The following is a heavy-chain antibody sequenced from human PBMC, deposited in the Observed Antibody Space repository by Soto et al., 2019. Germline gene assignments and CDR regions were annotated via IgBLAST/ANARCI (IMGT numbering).Heavy chain of an antibody. CDR2: IWFDGSNK. CDR1: GLTLSSYA. J-gene: IGHJ4*02. D-gene: IGHD1-26*01. Sequence: QVLLVESGGGVVQPGRSLRLSCAACGLTLSSYAMQWVRQAPGKGLEWVAVIWFDGSNKYYSDSVKGRFTISRDISKNTLSLQMNSLRAEDTAVYYCASGIDYFDYWGQGTLVTVSS. V-gene: IGHV3-33*01. CDR3: ASGIDYFDY.